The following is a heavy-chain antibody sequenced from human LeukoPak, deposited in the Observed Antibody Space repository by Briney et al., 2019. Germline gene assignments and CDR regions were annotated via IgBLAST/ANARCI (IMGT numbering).Heavy chain of an antibody. CDR3: ARRTVTRGVDY. Sequence: SETLSLTCTVSGGSISSYYWSWIRQPPGKGREWIGYIYYSGSTNYNPSLKSRVTISVDTSKNQFSLKLSSVTAADTAVYYCARRTVTRGVDYWGQGTLVTVSS. CDR1: GGSISSYY. J-gene: IGHJ4*02. V-gene: IGHV4-59*08. D-gene: IGHD4-17*01. CDR2: IYYSGST.